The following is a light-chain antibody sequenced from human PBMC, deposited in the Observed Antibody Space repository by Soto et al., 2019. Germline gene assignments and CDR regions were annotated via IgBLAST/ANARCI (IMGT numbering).Light chain of an antibody. J-gene: IGLJ1*01. V-gene: IGLV1-44*01. CDR3: ASWDDSLNGPV. CDR2: TNT. CDR1: SSNVGGNP. Sequence: QSVLTQPPSASWTPGQRVTISCSGSSSNVGGNPVNWYQHVPTTAPKLLIYTNTQRPSGVPDRFSGSKSGPSDSLAISGLQSEDEADYYCASWDDSLNGPVFGTGTKVTVL.